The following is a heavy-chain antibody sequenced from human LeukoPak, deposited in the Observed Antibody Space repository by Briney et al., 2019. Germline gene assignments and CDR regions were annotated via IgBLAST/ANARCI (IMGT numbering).Heavy chain of an antibody. CDR2: INPSGGST. CDR3: ERGDWNYVFDY. Sequence: ASVKVSCKASGYTFTSYYMHWVRQAPGQGLEWMGIINPSGGSTSYAQKFQGRVTMTRDMSTSTVYMELSSLRSEDTAVYYCERGDWNYVFDYWGQGTLVTVSS. J-gene: IGHJ4*02. D-gene: IGHD1-7*01. V-gene: IGHV1-46*01. CDR1: GYTFTSYY.